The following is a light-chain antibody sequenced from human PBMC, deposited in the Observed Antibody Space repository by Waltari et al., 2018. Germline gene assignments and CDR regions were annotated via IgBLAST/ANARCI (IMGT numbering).Light chain of an antibody. CDR2: DVN. Sequence: QSVLTQPASVSGSPGQSITISCSGTSNDVGSSNYVAWYQQHPGKAPKLMIYDVNNRPSGVSNRFSGSKSGNTASLTIPGLQAEDEANYHCSSYTGSNTLIFGGGTKLTVL. CDR1: SNDVGSSNY. V-gene: IGLV2-14*03. J-gene: IGLJ2*01. CDR3: SSYTGSNTLI.